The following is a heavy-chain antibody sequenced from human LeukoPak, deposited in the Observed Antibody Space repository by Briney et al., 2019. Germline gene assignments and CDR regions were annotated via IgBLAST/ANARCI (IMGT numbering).Heavy chain of an antibody. V-gene: IGHV3-53*01. J-gene: IGHJ4*02. CDR3: ASGEWPHDY. CDR2: IYSGGTT. CDR1: GFTVSRNY. D-gene: IGHD3-10*01. Sequence: GGSLRLSCAASGFTVSRNYMSWLRQAPGKGLEWVSLIYSGGTTYYADSVKGRFAISRDNSKNTLYLQMNSLRAEDTAVYYCASGEWPHDYWGQGTLVTVSS.